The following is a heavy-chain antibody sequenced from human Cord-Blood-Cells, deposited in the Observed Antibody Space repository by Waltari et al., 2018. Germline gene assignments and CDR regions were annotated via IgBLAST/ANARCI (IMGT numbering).Heavy chain of an antibody. CDR3: AREVGGIAARDSAFDI. CDR1: GYTFTGYY. D-gene: IGHD6-6*01. V-gene: IGHV1-2*02. Sequence: QVQLVQSGAEVKKPGASVKVSCKASGYTFTGYYMHWVRQAPGQGLEWMGWINPNSGGTNYAQKFQGRVTMTRDTSISTAYMELSRLRSDDTAVYYCAREVGGIAARDSAFDIWGQGTMVTVSS. CDR2: INPNSGGT. J-gene: IGHJ3*02.